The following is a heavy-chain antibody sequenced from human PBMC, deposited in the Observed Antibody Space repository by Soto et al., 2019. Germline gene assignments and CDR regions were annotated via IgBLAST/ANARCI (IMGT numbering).Heavy chain of an antibody. V-gene: IGHV3-30*03. CDR1: GFTFSSYG. D-gene: IGHD1-26*01. CDR2: ISYDGSNN. Sequence: QVQLVESGGGVVQPGRSLRLSCAASGFTFSSYGMHWVRQAPGKGLEWVAVISYDGSNNYYADSVKGLFSISRDNSKNTLYLQMNRLRAEDTAVYYCAPLRGAEGNFDYWCQGTLVTVSS. J-gene: IGHJ4*02. CDR3: APLRGAEGNFDY.